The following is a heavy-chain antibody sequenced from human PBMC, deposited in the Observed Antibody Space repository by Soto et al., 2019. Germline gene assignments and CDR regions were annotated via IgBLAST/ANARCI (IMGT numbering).Heavy chain of an antibody. V-gene: IGHV6-1*01. Sequence: KQSQTLSLTCAISGDSVSSNSAAWNWIRQSPSRGLEWLGRTYYRSKWYNDYAVSVKSRITINPDTSKNQFSLQLNSVTPEDTAVYYCARVRLHYYDSSGYYWAVYAFDIWGQGTMVTVSS. D-gene: IGHD3-22*01. CDR3: ARVRLHYYDSSGYYWAVYAFDI. CDR1: GDSVSSNSAA. CDR2: TYYRSKWYN. J-gene: IGHJ3*02.